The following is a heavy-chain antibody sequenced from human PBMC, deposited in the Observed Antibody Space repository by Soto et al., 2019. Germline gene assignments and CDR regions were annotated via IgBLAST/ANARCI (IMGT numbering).Heavy chain of an antibody. Sequence: SETLSLTCTVSGGSISSYYWSWIRQPPGKGLEWIGYIYYSGSTNYNPSLKSRVTISVDTSKNQFSLKLSSVTAADTAVYYCARGLFTMVRGVSNYYYMDVWGKGTTVTVSS. CDR2: IYYSGST. V-gene: IGHV4-59*01. D-gene: IGHD3-10*01. CDR3: ARGLFTMVRGVSNYYYMDV. CDR1: GGSISSYY. J-gene: IGHJ6*03.